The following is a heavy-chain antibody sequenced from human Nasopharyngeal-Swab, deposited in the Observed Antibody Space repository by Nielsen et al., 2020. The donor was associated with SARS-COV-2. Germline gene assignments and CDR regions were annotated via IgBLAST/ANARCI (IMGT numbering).Heavy chain of an antibody. CDR1: GFTFSSYS. J-gene: IGHJ6*03. V-gene: IGHV3-48*01. D-gene: IGHD3-10*01. CDR2: IISTSSTK. CDR3: TKNTPMVDTYSDYMDF. Sequence: GGSLRLSCAASGFTFSSYSMNWVRQAPGKGLEWVSYIISTSSTKYYADPVKGRFTISRDRSKNTLYLQMNSLTAEDTAVYYCTKNTPMVDTYSDYMDFWGEGATVTVSS.